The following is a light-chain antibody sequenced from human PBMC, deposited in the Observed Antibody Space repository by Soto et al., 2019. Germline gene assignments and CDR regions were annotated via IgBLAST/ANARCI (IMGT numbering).Light chain of an antibody. CDR1: QSVSSY. V-gene: IGKV3-11*01. CDR3: QQRSNWPPSWT. Sequence: EIVLTQSPATLSLSPGERATLSCRASQSVSSYLAWYQQKPGQAPRLLIYDASNRATVIPARFSGSGSGTDFTLTISRLEPEDFAVYYCQQRSNWPPSWTFGQGTKVEIK. J-gene: IGKJ1*01. CDR2: DAS.